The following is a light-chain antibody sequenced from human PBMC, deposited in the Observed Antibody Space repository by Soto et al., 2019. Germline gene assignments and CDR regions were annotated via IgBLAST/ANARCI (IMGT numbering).Light chain of an antibody. V-gene: IGKV3-20*01. CDR3: QQYGRA. Sequence: EIVLTQSPGTLSLSPGERATLSCRASQSVSSSYLAWYQQKPGQAPRLLIYGASSRATGIPDRFSGSGSGTDFTLTISRLEAEDFAVYYCQQYGRAFGPGTKVDIK. CDR2: GAS. CDR1: QSVSSSY. J-gene: IGKJ3*01.